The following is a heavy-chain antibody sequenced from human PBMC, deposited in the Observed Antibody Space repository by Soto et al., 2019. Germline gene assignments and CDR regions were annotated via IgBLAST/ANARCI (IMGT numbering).Heavy chain of an antibody. D-gene: IGHD6-13*01. CDR1: GFTFGDYA. CDR3: TKYTYTSRYAYYGMDV. J-gene: IGHJ6*02. CDR2: IRSKAYGGTT. V-gene: IGHV3-49*03. Sequence: GSLRLSCTTSGFTFGDYAMSWSRQAPGKGLEWVGVIRSKAYGGTTGYAASVKGRFTISRDDSKSIAYLQMNSLKSEDTGVYYCTKYTYTSRYAYYGMDVWGHGTTVTVSS.